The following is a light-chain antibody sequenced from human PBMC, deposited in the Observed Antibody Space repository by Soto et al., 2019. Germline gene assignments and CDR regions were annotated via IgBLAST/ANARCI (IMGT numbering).Light chain of an antibody. CDR2: EVS. CDR1: SSDVGGYNY. CDR3: SSYTSSSTYV. Sequence: QSALTQPASVSGSPGQSITISCTGTSSDVGGYNYVSWFQQYPGKAPKLMIFEVSNRPSGVSNRFSGSKSGNTASLTISGLQAEDEGNYYCSSYTSSSTYVFGEGTQLTVL. V-gene: IGLV2-14*01. J-gene: IGLJ2*01.